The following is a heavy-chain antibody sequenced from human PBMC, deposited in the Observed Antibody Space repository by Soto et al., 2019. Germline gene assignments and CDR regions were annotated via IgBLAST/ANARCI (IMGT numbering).Heavy chain of an antibody. V-gene: IGHV3-9*01. Sequence: PGGSLRLSCAASGFRFEDYAMHWVRQAPGKGLEWVSGIAWNSDIIGYADSVKGRFTISRDNGKNSLYLQMNSLRPEDTALYYCASGLVEYSSSWFDYWGQGTPVTVSS. CDR1: GFRFEDYA. J-gene: IGHJ5*01. CDR2: IAWNSDII. CDR3: ASGLVEYSSSWFDY. D-gene: IGHD6-13*01.